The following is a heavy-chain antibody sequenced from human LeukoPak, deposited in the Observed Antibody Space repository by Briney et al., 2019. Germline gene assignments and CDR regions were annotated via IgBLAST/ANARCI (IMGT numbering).Heavy chain of an antibody. Sequence: SGGSLRLSCAASGFTFSSYSMNWVRQAPGKGLEWVSSLSGSSSYKYYADSVKGRFTISRDNAKNSLFLQMNSLRPEDTAIYYCARDRGYGSGINWFDPWGQGTLVTVSS. CDR3: ARDRGYGSGINWFDP. J-gene: IGHJ5*02. V-gene: IGHV3-21*01. CDR2: LSGSSSYK. D-gene: IGHD3-10*01. CDR1: GFTFSSYS.